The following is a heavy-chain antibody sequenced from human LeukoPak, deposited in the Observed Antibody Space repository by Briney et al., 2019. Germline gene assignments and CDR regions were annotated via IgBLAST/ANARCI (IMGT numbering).Heavy chain of an antibody. V-gene: IGHV3-73*01. CDR3: TRRYCSGGSCYSDY. Sequence: GGSLRLSCGASGFTFSDSGMHWVRQASGKGLEWVGRIRSRANSYATAYAASVRGRFTIFRDDSKNTTYLQMNSLRTEDTAVYYCTRRYCSGGSCYSDYWGQGTLVTVSS. J-gene: IGHJ4*02. D-gene: IGHD2-15*01. CDR2: IRSRANSYAT. CDR1: GFTFSDSG.